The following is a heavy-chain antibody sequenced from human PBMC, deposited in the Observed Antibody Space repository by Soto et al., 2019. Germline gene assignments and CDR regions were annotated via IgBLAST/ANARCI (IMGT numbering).Heavy chain of an antibody. J-gene: IGHJ4*02. CDR2: IIPIFGTA. CDR3: ARGLRDFDWRLPFGY. D-gene: IGHD3-9*01. Sequence: SVKVSCKASGGTFSSYAISWVRQAPGQGLEWMGGIIPIFGTANYAQKFQGRVTITADDFKNTMFLQMGSLRVEDTAVYYCARGLRDFDWRLPFGYWGQGTLVTVSS. V-gene: IGHV1-69*13. CDR1: GGTFSSYA.